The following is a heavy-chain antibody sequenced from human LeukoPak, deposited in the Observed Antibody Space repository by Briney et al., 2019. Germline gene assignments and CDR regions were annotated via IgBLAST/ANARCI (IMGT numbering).Heavy chain of an antibody. CDR2: INLDGSEI. V-gene: IGHV3-7*05. CDR1: GFTFSSYW. Sequence: GGSLRLSCSASGFTFSSYWMTWVRQAPGKGLEWVANINLDGSEIHYVDSVKGRFTISRDNADKSRYLEMNSLRVEDTAVYYCARVACSSGFCYLSSLDLWGQGTTVSVSS. CDR3: ARVACSSGFCYLSSLDL. D-gene: IGHD2-15*01. J-gene: IGHJ3*01.